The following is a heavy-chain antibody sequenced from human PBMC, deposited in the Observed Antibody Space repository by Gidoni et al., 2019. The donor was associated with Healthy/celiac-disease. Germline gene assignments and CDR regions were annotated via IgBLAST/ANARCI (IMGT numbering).Heavy chain of an antibody. CDR1: GGTFSSYA. Sequence: QVQLVQSGAEVKKPGSSVKVSCKASGGTFSSYAISWVRRAPGQGLEWMGGIIPIFGTANYAQKCQGRVTITADESTSTAYMELSSLRSEDTAVYYCARDTDTAMVTDAFDIWGQGTMVTVSS. CDR2: IIPIFGTA. V-gene: IGHV1-69*01. J-gene: IGHJ3*02. D-gene: IGHD5-18*01. CDR3: ARDTDTAMVTDAFDI.